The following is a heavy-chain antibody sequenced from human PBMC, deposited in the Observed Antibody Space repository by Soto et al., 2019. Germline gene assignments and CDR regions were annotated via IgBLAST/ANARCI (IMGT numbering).Heavy chain of an antibody. CDR1: GGSISSSSYY. D-gene: IGHD3-22*01. Sequence: QLQLQESGPGLVKPSETLSLTCTVSGGSISSSSYYWGWIRQPPGKGLEGIGSIYYSGSTYYNPSLKSRVTISVDTSKNQFSLKLSSVTAADTAVYYCARRSRGTMIVVVNYAFDIWGQGTMVTVSS. V-gene: IGHV4-39*01. CDR3: ARRSRGTMIVVVNYAFDI. J-gene: IGHJ3*02. CDR2: IYYSGST.